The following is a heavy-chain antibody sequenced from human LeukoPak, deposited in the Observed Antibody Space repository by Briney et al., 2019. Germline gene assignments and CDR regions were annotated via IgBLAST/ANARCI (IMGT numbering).Heavy chain of an antibody. V-gene: IGHV1-46*01. J-gene: IGHJ4*02. D-gene: IGHD4-23*01. CDR3: ARVSIYGGKPIDY. Sequence: ASVKVSCKASGYTFTSYYMHWVRQAPGQGLGWMGVINPNDGSTDYAQKFQGRVTMTRNTSISTAYMELSSLRSEDTAVYYCARVSIYGGKPIDYWGQGTLVTVSS. CDR2: INPNDGST. CDR1: GYTFTSYY.